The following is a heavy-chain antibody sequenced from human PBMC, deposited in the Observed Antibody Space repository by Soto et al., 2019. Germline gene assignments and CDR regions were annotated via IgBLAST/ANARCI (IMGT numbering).Heavy chain of an antibody. Sequence: GGSLRLSCAASGFTFSSYWMSWVRQAPGKGLEWVANIKQDGSEKYYVDSVKGRFTISRDNAKNSLYLQMNSLRAEDTAVYYCAREYDFWSGYYTKNYFDYWGQGTLVTVSS. CDR3: AREYDFWSGYYTKNYFDY. V-gene: IGHV3-7*01. CDR1: GFTFSSYW. J-gene: IGHJ4*02. CDR2: IKQDGSEK. D-gene: IGHD3-3*01.